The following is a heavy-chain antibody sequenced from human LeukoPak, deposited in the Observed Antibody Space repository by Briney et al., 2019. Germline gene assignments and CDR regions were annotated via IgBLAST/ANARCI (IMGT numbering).Heavy chain of an antibody. J-gene: IGHJ4*02. CDR2: ISSSGRT. D-gene: IGHD3-10*01. V-gene: IGHV4-30-4*01. Sequence: SATLSLTCTVSGGSISSGDYYWSWIRQPPGKGLEWIGYISSSGRTYYRPSLKSRITVSMYTSKNQFSLKVSSVTAADTAVFYCARGQYGSGIVYWGQGTLVTVSS. CDR3: ARGQYGSGIVY. CDR1: GGSISSGDYY.